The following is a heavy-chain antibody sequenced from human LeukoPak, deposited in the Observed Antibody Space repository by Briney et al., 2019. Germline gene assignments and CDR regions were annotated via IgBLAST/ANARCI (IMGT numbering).Heavy chain of an antibody. Sequence: SETLSLTCAVSGDSISSSNWWSWVRQPPGKGLEWIGEIYHSGNTNYNPSLKSRVTISVDKSKNQFSLKLSSVTAADTAVYYCARGDSGWYSYFDLWGRGTLVTVSS. V-gene: IGHV4-4*02. CDR3: ARGDSGWYSYFDL. CDR2: IYHSGNT. J-gene: IGHJ2*01. D-gene: IGHD6-19*01. CDR1: GDSISSSNW.